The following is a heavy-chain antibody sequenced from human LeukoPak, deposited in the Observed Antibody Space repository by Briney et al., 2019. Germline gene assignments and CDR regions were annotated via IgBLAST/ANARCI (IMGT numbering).Heavy chain of an antibody. CDR2: INHSGST. V-gene: IGHV4-34*01. D-gene: IGHD2-2*02. J-gene: IGHJ4*02. CDR1: GGSFSGYY. Sequence: SETLSLTCAVYGGSFSGYYWSWIRQPPGKGLEWIGEINHSGSTNYNPSLKSRVSISVDTSKNQFSLKLSSVTAADTAVYYCARAEAVQYCSSTSCYTQSRGFDYWAREPWSPSPQ. CDR3: ARAEAVQYCSSTSCYTQSRGFDY.